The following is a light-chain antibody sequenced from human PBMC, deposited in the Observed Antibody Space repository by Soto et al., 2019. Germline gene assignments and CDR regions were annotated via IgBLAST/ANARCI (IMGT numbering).Light chain of an antibody. CDR2: DTS. CDR1: QSVSSN. CDR3: QQYNTFWT. V-gene: IGKV3-15*01. J-gene: IGKJ1*01. Sequence: EIVMTQSPATLSVSPGERATLSCRASQSVSSNLAWYQQKPGQAPRLLIYDTSTRATGVPTRFSGSRSGAEFTLTINSLQPDDSATYYCQQYNTFWTFGQGTKVDI.